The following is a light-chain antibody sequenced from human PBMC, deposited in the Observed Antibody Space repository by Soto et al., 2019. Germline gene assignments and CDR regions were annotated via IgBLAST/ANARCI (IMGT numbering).Light chain of an antibody. CDR3: SSYTTTRTLV. CDR2: DVS. V-gene: IGLV2-14*03. J-gene: IGLJ2*01. Sequence: QSALTQPASVSGSPGHSITISCTGTTSDVAAYNYVSWYQQHPGKVPKVILYDVSDRPSGVSSRFSGSKSGNTASLTISGLQAEDEADYYCSSYTTTRTLVFGGGTKLTVL. CDR1: TSDVAAYNY.